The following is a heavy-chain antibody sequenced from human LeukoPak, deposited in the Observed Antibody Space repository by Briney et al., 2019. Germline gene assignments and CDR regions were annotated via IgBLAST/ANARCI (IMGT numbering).Heavy chain of an antibody. Sequence: GGSLRLSCAASGVTFSSYAMHWVRQAPGKGLEYVPAISSNGGSTYYANSVKGRFTISRDNSKNTLYLQMGSLRAEDMAVYYCARDREWELPPTGNYYYMDVWGQGTTVTVSS. V-gene: IGHV3-64*01. CDR1: GVTFSSYA. CDR3: ARDREWELPPTGNYYYMDV. CDR2: ISSNGGST. J-gene: IGHJ6*03. D-gene: IGHD1-26*01.